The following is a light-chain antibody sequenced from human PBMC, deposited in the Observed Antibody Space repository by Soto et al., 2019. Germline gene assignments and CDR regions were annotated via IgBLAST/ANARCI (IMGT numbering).Light chain of an antibody. J-gene: IGKJ5*01. V-gene: IGKV1-9*01. CDR3: QQLKSTLIT. CDR2: AAP. Sequence: DIQLTQSLSFVSASVGDRVTITCRASQGINSYLACYQQIPGKALKLLIYAAPTLQSGVPSRFSGSGSGTEFTPTLSSLQPEDFATYYCQQLKSTLITAGQGTRLEIK. CDR1: QGINSY.